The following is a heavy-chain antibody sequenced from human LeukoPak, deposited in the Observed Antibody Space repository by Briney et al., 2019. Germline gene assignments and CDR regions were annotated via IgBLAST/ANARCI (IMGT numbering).Heavy chain of an antibody. V-gene: IGHV3-23*01. CDR2: ISGSGGNT. CDR3: AKYYYGSGSRGYSGLGDWFDP. Sequence: PGGSLRLSCAASGFTFSTYAMSWVRQAPGKGPEWVSGISGSGGNTYYPDSVKGRFTISRDNSKNTLYLQMNSLRAEDTAVYYCAKYYYGSGSRGYSGLGDWFDPWGQGTLVTVSS. CDR1: GFTFSTYA. J-gene: IGHJ5*02. D-gene: IGHD3-10*01.